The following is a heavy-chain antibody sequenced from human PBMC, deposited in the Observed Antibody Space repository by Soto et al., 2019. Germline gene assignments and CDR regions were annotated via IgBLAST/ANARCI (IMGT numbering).Heavy chain of an antibody. CDR1: GGTFSSYA. J-gene: IGHJ6*02. CDR3: ARDRIVTTPYYYYYGMDV. V-gene: IGHV1-69*13. CDR2: IIPIFGTA. D-gene: IGHD4-17*01. Sequence: GASVKVSCKASGGTFSSYAISWVRQAPGQGLEWMGGIIPIFGTANYAQKFQGRVTITADESTSTAYMELSSLRSEDTAVYYCARDRIVTTPYYYYYGMDVWGQGTTVTVSS.